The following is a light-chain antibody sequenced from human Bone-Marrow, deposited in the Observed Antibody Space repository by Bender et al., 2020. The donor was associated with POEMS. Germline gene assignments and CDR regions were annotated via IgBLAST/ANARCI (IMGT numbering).Light chain of an antibody. Sequence: QSVLTQPPSVSGTPGQRVIISCSGSSSNIGNNSVCWYQQLPGTAPKLLMYKTFDRPSGIPERFSASKSGTSASLAIDGLRSEDEADYHCAAWDDRLDGWVFGGGTNLAVL. CDR1: SSNIGNNS. V-gene: IGLV1-47*01. CDR3: AAWDDRLDGWV. CDR2: KTF. J-gene: IGLJ3*02.